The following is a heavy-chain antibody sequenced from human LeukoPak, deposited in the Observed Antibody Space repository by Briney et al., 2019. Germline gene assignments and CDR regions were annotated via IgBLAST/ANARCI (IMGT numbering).Heavy chain of an antibody. CDR2: INWNGGST. CDR3: ARDLHGDYPFDY. J-gene: IGHJ4*02. D-gene: IGHD4-17*01. V-gene: IGHV3-20*04. Sequence: PGGSLRLSCAASGFTFDDYGMSWVRQAPGKGQEWVSGINWNGGSTGYADSVKGRFTISRDNAKNSLYLQMNSLRAEDTALYYCARDLHGDYPFDYCGQGTLVTVSS. CDR1: GFTFDDYG.